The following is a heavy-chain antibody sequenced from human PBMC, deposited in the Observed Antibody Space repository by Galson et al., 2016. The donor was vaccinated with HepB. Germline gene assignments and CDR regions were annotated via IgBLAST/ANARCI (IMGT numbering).Heavy chain of an antibody. CDR2: IWYDGSNK. D-gene: IGHD4-11*01. CDR1: GFTLNTYW. V-gene: IGHV3-33*07. J-gene: IGHJ6*03. Sequence: SLRLSCAASGFTLNTYWMTWVRQAPGKGLEWVAVIWYDGSNKYYADSVKGRFTISRDNSKNTLYLEMNSLRAEDTAVYYCARDPDYSDYGRYYLDVWGKGTTVTVSS. CDR3: ARDPDYSDYGRYYLDV.